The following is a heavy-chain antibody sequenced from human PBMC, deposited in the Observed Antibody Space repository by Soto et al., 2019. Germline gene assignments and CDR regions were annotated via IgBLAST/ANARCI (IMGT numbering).Heavy chain of an antibody. V-gene: IGHV4-4*07. CDR2: IDTSGTT. J-gene: IGHJ6*02. CDR1: GGSISSYY. CDR3: ARGPRGYVYYHGMDV. D-gene: IGHD3-16*01. Sequence: QVQVQESGPGLVKPSETLSLTCTVSGGSISSYYVSWIRQSAGKGLEWIGRIDTSGTTNYNPSLKSRVTMSVDASKSQFSLHLSSVTAADTAVYYCARGPRGYVYYHGMDVWGQGTTVTVSS.